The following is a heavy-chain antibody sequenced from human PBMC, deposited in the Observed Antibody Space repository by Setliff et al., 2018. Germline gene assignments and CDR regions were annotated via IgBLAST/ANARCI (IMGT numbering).Heavy chain of an antibody. CDR3: ARGFDVCGGGACYTDGPYYFDY. V-gene: IGHV4-34*01. J-gene: IGHJ4*02. D-gene: IGHD2-21*02. Sequence: LSLTCAVYGESFSGHYWSWIRQPPGKGLEWIGEINHSGSTNYNPSLKSRVTISVDTSKDQFSLKLSSVAAADTAVYYCARGFDVCGGGACYTDGPYYFDYWGLGTLVTVSS. CDR1: GESFSGHY. CDR2: INHSGST.